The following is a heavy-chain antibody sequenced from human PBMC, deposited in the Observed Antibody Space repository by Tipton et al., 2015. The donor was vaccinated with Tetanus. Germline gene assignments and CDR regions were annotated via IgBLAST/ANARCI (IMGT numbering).Heavy chain of an antibody. V-gene: IGHV4-39*01. J-gene: IGHJ4*02. Sequence: TLSLTCTVSGGSISSSSYYWGWIRQPPGKGLEWIGSIYYSGSTYYNPSLKSRVTISVDTSKNQFSLKLSSVTAADTAVYYCARQIIAVAGKDYFDYWGQGTLVTVSS. CDR2: IYYSGST. CDR3: ARQIIAVAGKDYFDY. D-gene: IGHD6-19*01. CDR1: GGSISSSSYY.